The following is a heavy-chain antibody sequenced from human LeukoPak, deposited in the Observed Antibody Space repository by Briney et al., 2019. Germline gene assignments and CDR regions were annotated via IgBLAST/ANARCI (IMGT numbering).Heavy chain of an antibody. CDR1: GGFISSYY. Sequence: KPSETLSLTCTVSGGFISSYYWSWIRQPAGKGLEWIGRIYTSGSTNYNPSLKSRVTMSVDTSKNQFSLKLSSVTAADTAVYYCARDLSSWSLFSQYYYYYMDVWGKGTTVTVSS. V-gene: IGHV4-4*07. CDR2: IYTSGST. J-gene: IGHJ6*03. CDR3: ARDLSSWSLFSQYYYYYMDV. D-gene: IGHD6-13*01.